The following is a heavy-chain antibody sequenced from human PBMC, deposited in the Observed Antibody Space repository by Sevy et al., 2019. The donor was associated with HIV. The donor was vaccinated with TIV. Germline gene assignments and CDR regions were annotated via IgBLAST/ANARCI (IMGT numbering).Heavy chain of an antibody. J-gene: IGHJ5*02. D-gene: IGHD3-10*01. V-gene: IGHV4-59*01. CDR2: IYYSGST. CDR3: ARVPGSSKAFFDP. CDR1: GGSISSYY. Sequence: SETLSLTCTVSGGSISSYYWSWIRQPPGKGLEWLGYIYYSGSTNYNPSLKSRVTISVDTAKNQFSLKLSSVTAADTAVYYCARVPGSSKAFFDPWGQGTLVTVSS.